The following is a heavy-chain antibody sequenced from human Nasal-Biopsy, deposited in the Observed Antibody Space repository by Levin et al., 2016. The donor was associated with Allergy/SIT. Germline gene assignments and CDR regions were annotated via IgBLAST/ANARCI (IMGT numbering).Heavy chain of an antibody. D-gene: IGHD3-22*01. CDR1: GFTFSDYA. Sequence: GESLKISCAASGFTFSDYAMSWVRQTPGRGLEWVAAISNSGGNTYYADSVEGRFTISRDNARNSLYLQMHSLRVEDTAVYYCARDPNSSSGYTSTWGQGTLVTVSS. V-gene: IGHV3-23*01. J-gene: IGHJ5*02. CDR2: ISNSGGNT. CDR3: ARDPNSSSGYTST.